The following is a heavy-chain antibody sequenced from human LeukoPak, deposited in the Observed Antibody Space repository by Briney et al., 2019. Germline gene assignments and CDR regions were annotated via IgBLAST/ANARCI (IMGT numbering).Heavy chain of an antibody. CDR2: IRNRAKSYTT. Sequence: GGSLRLSCAASGFSFSDHYMDWVRQAPGKGLEWVGRIRNRAKSYTTQYAPSVKDRFTISRDESRKSLYLQMNSLKTEDTAAYFCARVGDYYDSRGYSTDAFDIWGQGTMVTVSS. J-gene: IGHJ3*02. V-gene: IGHV3-72*01. CDR1: GFSFSDHY. CDR3: ARVGDYYDSRGYSTDAFDI. D-gene: IGHD3-22*01.